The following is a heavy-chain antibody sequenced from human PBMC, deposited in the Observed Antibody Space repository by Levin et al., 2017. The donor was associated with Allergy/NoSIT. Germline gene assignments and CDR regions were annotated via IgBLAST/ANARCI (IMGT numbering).Heavy chain of an antibody. CDR3: ATDKGASPFDY. CDR1: GFSFRAYG. J-gene: IGHJ4*02. CDR2: IWSDGSTK. V-gene: IGHV3-33*01. Sequence: PGGSLRLSCAASGFSFRAYGMHWVRQAPGKGLDWVAVIWSDGSTKKYAGSVEGRFTISRDNSKNILYLQMNSLRAEDTAVYYCATDKGASPFDYWGQGTLVTVSS.